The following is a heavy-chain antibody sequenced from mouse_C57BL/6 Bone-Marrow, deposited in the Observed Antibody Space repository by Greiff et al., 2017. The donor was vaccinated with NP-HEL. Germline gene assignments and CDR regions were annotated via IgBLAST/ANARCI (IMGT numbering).Heavy chain of an antibody. Sequence: EVHLVESGGDLVKPGGSLKLSCAASGFTFSSYGMSWVRQTPDKRLEWVATTRSGGSYTYYPDSVKGRFTISRDNAKNTLYLQMSSLKSEDTAMYYCARHPYDYGYFDVWGTGTTVTVSS. V-gene: IGHV5-6*01. D-gene: IGHD2-3*01. CDR2: TRSGGSYT. CDR3: ARHPYDYGYFDV. CDR1: GFTFSSYG. J-gene: IGHJ1*03.